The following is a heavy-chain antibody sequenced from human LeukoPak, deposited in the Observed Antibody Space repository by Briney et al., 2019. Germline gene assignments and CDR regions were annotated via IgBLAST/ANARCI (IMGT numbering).Heavy chain of an antibody. CDR1: GFTFSSYW. D-gene: IGHD5-12*01. CDR2: INSDGSST. Sequence: GGSLRLSCAASGFTFSSYWMHWVRQAPGKGPVWVSRINSDGSSTSYADSVKGRFTISRDNAKNTLYLQMNSLRAEDTAVYYCAGGSGYVDAFDIWGQGTMVTVSS. J-gene: IGHJ3*02. V-gene: IGHV3-74*01. CDR3: AGGSGYVDAFDI.